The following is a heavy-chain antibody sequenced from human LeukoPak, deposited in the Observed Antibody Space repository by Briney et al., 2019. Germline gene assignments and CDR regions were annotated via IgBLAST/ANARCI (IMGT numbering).Heavy chain of an antibody. D-gene: IGHD6-13*01. J-gene: IGHJ5*02. Sequence: ASVKVSCKASGYTFNRFGISWVRQAPGQGLEWLGWISAYDGNTNYAQNVQGRVTMTTDTSTSTAYMELRSLRYDDTAVYYCARDKVIATAGTPNWFDPWGQGTLVTVSS. CDR2: ISAYDGNT. CDR1: GYTFNRFG. V-gene: IGHV1-18*01. CDR3: ARDKVIATAGTPNWFDP.